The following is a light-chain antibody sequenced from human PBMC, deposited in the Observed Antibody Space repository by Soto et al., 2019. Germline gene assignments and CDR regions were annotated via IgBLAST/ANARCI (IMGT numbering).Light chain of an antibody. Sequence: QSVLTQSSSASASLGSSVKLTCTLSSGHSSYIIAWHQQQPGKAPRYLMKLEGSGSYNKGSGVPDRFSGSSYGADRYLTISNLQFEDEADYYCETWDSNTHVFGGGTKLTVL. CDR3: ETWDSNTHV. CDR1: SGHSSYI. J-gene: IGLJ3*02. CDR2: LEGSGSY. V-gene: IGLV4-60*02.